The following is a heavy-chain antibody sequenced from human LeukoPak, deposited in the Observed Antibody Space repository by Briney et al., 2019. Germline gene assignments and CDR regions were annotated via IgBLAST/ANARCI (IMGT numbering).Heavy chain of an antibody. CDR2: IYYSGST. CDR3: ARCFHYYDSSGYYSGDAFDI. V-gene: IGHV4-39*07. J-gene: IGHJ3*02. Sequence: SETLSLTCTVSGGSISSSSYYWGWIRQPPGKGLEWIGSIYYSGSTYYNPSLKSRVTISVDASKNQFSLKLSSVTAADTAVYYCARCFHYYDSSGYYSGDAFDIWGQGTMVTVSS. D-gene: IGHD3-22*01. CDR1: GGSISSSSYY.